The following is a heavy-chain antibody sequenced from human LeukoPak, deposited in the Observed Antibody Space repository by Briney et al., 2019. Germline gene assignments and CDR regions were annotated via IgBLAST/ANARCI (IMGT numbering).Heavy chain of an antibody. J-gene: IGHJ4*02. D-gene: IGHD3-16*01. CDR1: GFTFSSYA. CDR2: ITGSGGST. V-gene: IGHV3-23*01. Sequence: QPGGPLRLSCAASGFTFSSYAMRWVRQAPGKGLEGVAAITGSGGSTYHADSVKGRFTISRDNPKNTLYLQMNSLRAEDTAVYYCARRGPNWGFFDYWGQGSLVTVSS. CDR3: ARRGPNWGFFDY.